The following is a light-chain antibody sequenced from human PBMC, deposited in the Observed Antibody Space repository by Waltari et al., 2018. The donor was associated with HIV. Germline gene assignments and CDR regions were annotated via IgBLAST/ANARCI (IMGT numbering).Light chain of an antibody. CDR2: SST. Sequence: QTVVTQEPSLTVSPGGTITLTCSSATGPVGDGHYVNWFQQKPGQPPRPLIYSSTRRHPLTPGRFSGSLVGDRAALTLSNVWPEDQADYYCMLFFRTSYLFGGGTKLTVL. J-gene: IGLJ2*01. CDR1: TGPVGDGHY. CDR3: MLFFRTSYL. V-gene: IGLV7-43*01.